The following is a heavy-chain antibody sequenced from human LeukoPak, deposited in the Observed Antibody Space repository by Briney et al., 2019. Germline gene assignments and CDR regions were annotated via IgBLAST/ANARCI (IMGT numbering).Heavy chain of an antibody. CDR1: GFTFSSYS. J-gene: IGHJ4*02. Sequence: PGVFLRLSCAASGFTFSSYSMNWVRQAPGKGLEWVSSISSSSSYIYYADSVKGRFTISRDNAKNSLYLQMNSLRAEDTAVYYCARELGSPNDYWGQGTLVTVSS. CDR2: ISSSSSYI. D-gene: IGHD2-15*01. V-gene: IGHV3-21*01. CDR3: ARELGSPNDY.